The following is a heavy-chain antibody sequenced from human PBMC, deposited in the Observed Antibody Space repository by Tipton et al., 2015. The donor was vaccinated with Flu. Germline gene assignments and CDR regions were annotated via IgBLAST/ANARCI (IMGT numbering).Heavy chain of an antibody. CDR3: ARTWSRYYIDC. V-gene: IGHV4-61*02. J-gene: IGHJ4*02. Sequence: TLSLTCTVSGGSISSGSYYWSWIRQPAGKGLEWIGRIYTSGGTNYNPSLKSRVTISVDTSKSQFSLKLRSLTAADTAVYYCARTWSRYYIDCWGPGTLVTVSP. D-gene: IGHD3-3*01. CDR1: GGSISSGSYY. CDR2: IYTSGGT.